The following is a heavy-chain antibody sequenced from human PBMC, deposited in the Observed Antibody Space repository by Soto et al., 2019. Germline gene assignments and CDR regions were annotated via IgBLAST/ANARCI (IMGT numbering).Heavy chain of an antibody. V-gene: IGHV4-30-4*01. Sequence: SETLSLTCTVSCDSTSTCDYYCSWLLQPPGKGLEWIGHIYYSGTTYYNPALNSRVTISVDTSKNQFSLTLSSVTAADTAVYHCARSRYCSSTSCFTLGDYFDSWGQGTLVTVSS. D-gene: IGHD2-2*01. CDR1: CDSTSTCDYY. CDR2: IYYSGTT. CDR3: ARSRYCSSTSCFTLGDYFDS. J-gene: IGHJ4*02.